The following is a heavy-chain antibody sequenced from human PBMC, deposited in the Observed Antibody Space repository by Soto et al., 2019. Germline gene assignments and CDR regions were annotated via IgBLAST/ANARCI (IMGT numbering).Heavy chain of an antibody. CDR3: VRRRPDKSSDY. Sequence: GGSVRLASVVSGFSLGRDCMQCVRQAPGRGLEWLGVIWYDRSNMYYADYVEGRFTISRDNSKNTPYLQMNSLRPEGTALYYCVRRRPDKSSDYSGPGTLVTVSS. CDR2: IWYDRSNM. CDR1: GFSLGRDC. V-gene: IGHV3-33*01. J-gene: IGHJ4*02.